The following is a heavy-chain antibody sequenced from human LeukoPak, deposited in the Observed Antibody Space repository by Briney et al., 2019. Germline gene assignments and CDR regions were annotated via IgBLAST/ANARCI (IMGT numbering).Heavy chain of an antibody. Sequence: SVKVSCKASGGTFSSYAISWVRQAPGQGPEWMGGIIPIFGTANYAQKFQGRVTITADESTSTAYMELSSLRSEDTAVYYCATTLTGYSGYGYYYYGMDVWGQGTTVTVSS. V-gene: IGHV1-69*13. CDR3: ATTLTGYSGYGYYYYGMDV. J-gene: IGHJ6*02. CDR1: GGTFSSYA. D-gene: IGHD5-12*01. CDR2: IIPIFGTA.